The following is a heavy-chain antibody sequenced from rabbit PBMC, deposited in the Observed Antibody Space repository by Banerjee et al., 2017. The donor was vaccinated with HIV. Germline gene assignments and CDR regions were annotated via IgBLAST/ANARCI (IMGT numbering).Heavy chain of an antibody. D-gene: IGHD4-1*01. J-gene: IGHJ4*01. CDR2: ISTGDGIT. CDR3: ARDLAGVIGWNFGL. V-gene: IGHV1S45*01. Sequence: QEQLKETGGGLVQPGGSLTLSCTASGFTISSSYWMSWVRQAPGKGLEWIGYISTGDGITYYASWVNGRFTISKTSWTTVTLQMTSLTAADTATYFCARDLAGVIGWNFGLWGPGTLVTVS. CDR1: GFTISSSYW.